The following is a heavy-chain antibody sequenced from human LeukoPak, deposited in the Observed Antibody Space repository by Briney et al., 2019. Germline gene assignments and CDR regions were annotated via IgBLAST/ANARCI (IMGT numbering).Heavy chain of an antibody. CDR2: IYYSGST. V-gene: IGHV4-59*01. CDR1: GYSISSYY. D-gene: IGHD6-13*01. Sequence: SETLSLTCAVSGYSISSYYWSWIRQPPGKGLEWIGYIYYSGSTNYNPSLKSRVTISVDTSKNQFSLKLSSVTAADTAVYYCARVHSSWYVNWFDPWGQGTLVTVSS. CDR3: ARVHSSWYVNWFDP. J-gene: IGHJ5*02.